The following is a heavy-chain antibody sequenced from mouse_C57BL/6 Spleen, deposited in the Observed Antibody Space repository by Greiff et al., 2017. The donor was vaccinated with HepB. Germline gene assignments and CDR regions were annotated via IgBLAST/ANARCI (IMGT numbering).Heavy chain of an antibody. CDR1: GYTFTSYW. J-gene: IGHJ4*01. CDR2: IDPSDSET. V-gene: IGHV1-52*01. Sequence: VQLQQSGAELVRPGSSVKLSCKASGYTFTSYWMHWVKQRPIQGLEWIGNIDPSDSETHYNHKFKDKATLTVDKSSSTAYMQLSSLTSEDSAVYYCATPIYYGNYVYAMDYWGQGTSVTVSS. CDR3: ATPIYYGNYVYAMDY. D-gene: IGHD2-1*01.